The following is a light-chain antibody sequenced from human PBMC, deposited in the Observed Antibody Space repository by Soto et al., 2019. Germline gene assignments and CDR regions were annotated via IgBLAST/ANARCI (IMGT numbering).Light chain of an antibody. J-gene: IGKJ1*01. Sequence: EIVLTQSPGTLSLSPGERATLSCRASQSVSTNYLAWYQQKPGQAPRLLIYSASTRATGIPVRFSGSGSGTDFTLTISRLEPEDFAVYYCQQFGNSLPWTFGQGTKVEIK. CDR3: QQFGNSLPWT. V-gene: IGKV3-20*01. CDR2: SAS. CDR1: QSVSTNY.